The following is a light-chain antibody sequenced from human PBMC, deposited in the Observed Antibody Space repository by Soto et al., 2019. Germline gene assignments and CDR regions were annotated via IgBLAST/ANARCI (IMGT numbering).Light chain of an antibody. V-gene: IGLV1-36*01. CDR1: RSNIGNNA. CDR2: YDD. J-gene: IGLJ2*01. CDR3: AAWDDSLRGVV. Sequence: QSVLTQPPSVSEAPRQRVTISCSGRRSNIGNNAVNWYQQFPGKAPKLLIYYDDLLPSGVSDRFSGSKSGTSASLAISGLQSEDEADYYCAAWDDSLRGVVFGGGTKVTVL.